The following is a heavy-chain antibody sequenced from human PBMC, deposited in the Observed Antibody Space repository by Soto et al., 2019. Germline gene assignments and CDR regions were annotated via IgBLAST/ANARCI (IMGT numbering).Heavy chain of an antibody. CDR1: GDSVSSNSAA. D-gene: IGHD6-13*01. CDR3: ARSIAAAGSPVGWFDS. CDR2: TYYRSKWYN. J-gene: IGHJ5*01. V-gene: IGHV6-1*01. Sequence: SQTLSLTCAISGDSVSSNSAAWNWIRQSPSRGLEWLGRTYYRSKWYNDYAESVKSRITINPDTSNNQFSLQLNSVTPEDTAVYYCARSIAAAGSPVGWFDSCGQGTLVTVSS.